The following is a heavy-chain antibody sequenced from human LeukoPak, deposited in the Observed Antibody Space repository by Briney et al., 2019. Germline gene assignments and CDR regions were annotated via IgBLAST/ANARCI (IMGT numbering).Heavy chain of an antibody. CDR1: GYTFTAYY. CDR2: INPKSGGT. J-gene: IGHJ6*02. Sequence: GASVKVSCKASGYTFTAYYLQWVRLAPGQGLEWMGWINPKSGGTEYAKRFQGRVTMTRDTSTSTAYMELSRLRSDDTAVYYCARDHCSANSCYEDYYNGLDVWGQGTTVTVSS. CDR3: ARDHCSANSCYEDYYNGLDV. V-gene: IGHV1-2*02. D-gene: IGHD2-2*01.